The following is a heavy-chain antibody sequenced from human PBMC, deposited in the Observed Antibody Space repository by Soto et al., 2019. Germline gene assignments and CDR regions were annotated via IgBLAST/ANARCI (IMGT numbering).Heavy chain of an antibody. D-gene: IGHD6-19*01. CDR2: ISYDGSNK. CDR3: AKSYQQQWLVN. J-gene: IGHJ4*02. V-gene: IGHV3-30*18. Sequence: PGGSLRLSCAASGFTFISYGMHWVRQAPGKGLEWVAVISYDGSNKYYADSVKGRFTISRDNSKNTLYLQMNSLRAEDTAVYYCAKSYQQQWLVNWGQGTLVTVSS. CDR1: GFTFISYG.